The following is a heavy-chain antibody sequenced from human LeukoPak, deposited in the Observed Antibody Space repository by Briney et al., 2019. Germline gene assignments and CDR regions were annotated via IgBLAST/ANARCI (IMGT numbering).Heavy chain of an antibody. D-gene: IGHD6-19*01. Sequence: GRFTISRDNSKNTLYLQMNSLRAEDTAVYYCAKRSAESSGYFDYWGQGSLVTVSS. V-gene: IGHV3-23*01. CDR3: AKRSAESSGYFDY. J-gene: IGHJ4*02.